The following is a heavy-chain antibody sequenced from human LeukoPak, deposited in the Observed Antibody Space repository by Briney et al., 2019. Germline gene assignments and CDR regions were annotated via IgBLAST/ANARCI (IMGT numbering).Heavy chain of an antibody. CDR2: IKQDGSEK. Sequence: GGSLRLSCAASGFTFSSYWMSWVRQAPGKGLEWVANIKQDGSEKYYVDSVKGRFTISRVNAQNSLYLQMNRLRVEDTAVYYCATERSIAARPGVNYWGQGTLVTVSS. CDR1: GFTFSSYW. V-gene: IGHV3-7*04. D-gene: IGHD6-6*01. CDR3: ATERSIAARPGVNY. J-gene: IGHJ4*02.